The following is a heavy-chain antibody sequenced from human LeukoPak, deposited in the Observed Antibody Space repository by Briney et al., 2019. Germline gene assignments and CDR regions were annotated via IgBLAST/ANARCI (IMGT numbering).Heavy chain of an antibody. CDR2: INNSGST. CDR1: GGPFSGYY. J-gene: IGHJ4*02. D-gene: IGHD3-22*01. Sequence: PSETLSLTCAVYGGPFSGYYWSWIRQPPGKGLEWIGDINNSGSTNYNPSLKSRVTISVDTSKNQFSLKLSSVTAADTAVYYCARESGYYLSFDYWGQGTLVTVSS. V-gene: IGHV4-34*01. CDR3: ARESGYYLSFDY.